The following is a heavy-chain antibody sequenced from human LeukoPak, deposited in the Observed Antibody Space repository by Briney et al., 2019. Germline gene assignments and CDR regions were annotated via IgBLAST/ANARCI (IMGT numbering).Heavy chain of an antibody. CDR1: GFTFSSYS. CDR2: ISSSSSYI. CDR3: AKTGSSSWGYFDY. Sequence: GGSQRLSCAASGFTFSSYSMNWVRQAPGKGLEWVSSISSSSSYIYYADSVKGRFTISRDNAKNSLYLQVNSLRAEDTAVYYCAKTGSSSWGYFDYWGQGTLVTVSS. D-gene: IGHD6-13*01. V-gene: IGHV3-21*01. J-gene: IGHJ4*02.